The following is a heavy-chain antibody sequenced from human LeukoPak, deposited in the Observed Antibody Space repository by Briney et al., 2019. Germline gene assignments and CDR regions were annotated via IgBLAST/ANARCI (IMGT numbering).Heavy chain of an antibody. Sequence: SETLSLTCTVSGGSISSSSYYWGWIRQPPGKGLEWIGSIYYSGSTYYNPSLKSRVTISVDTSKNQFSLKLSSVTAADTAVYYCARVGSFYGSGPRGAFDIWGQGTMVTVSS. CDR1: GGSISSSSYY. D-gene: IGHD3-10*01. CDR2: IYYSGST. J-gene: IGHJ3*02. CDR3: ARVGSFYGSGPRGAFDI. V-gene: IGHV4-39*07.